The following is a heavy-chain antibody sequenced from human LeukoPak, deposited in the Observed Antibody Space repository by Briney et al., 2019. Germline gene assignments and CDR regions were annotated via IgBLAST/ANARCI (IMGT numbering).Heavy chain of an antibody. V-gene: IGHV3-48*01. CDR3: ARDDSASGDEFDF. CDR1: GFTFSSYS. Sequence: GGSLRLSCAASGFTFSSYSLNWVRQAPGKGLEWVSYITPSSSTIYYADSVKGRLTISRDNAKNSAYLQMSGLRVEDTAMYYCARDDSASGDEFDFWGQGVLVTVSS. J-gene: IGHJ4*02. CDR2: ITPSSSTI. D-gene: IGHD6-13*01.